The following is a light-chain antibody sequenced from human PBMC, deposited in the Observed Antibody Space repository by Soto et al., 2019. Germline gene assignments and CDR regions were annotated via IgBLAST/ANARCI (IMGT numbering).Light chain of an antibody. J-gene: IGKJ1*01. CDR1: QSVSSAY. V-gene: IGKV3-20*01. Sequence: EIVLTQSPGTLSLSPGERATLSCRASQSVSSAYLAWYQQKPGQAPRLLIHGASSRATGIPDRFSGSGSGTDFTLTITRLEPEDFAVYYCQQDGGSPKRTFGQGTKVEIE. CDR3: QQDGGSPKRT. CDR2: GAS.